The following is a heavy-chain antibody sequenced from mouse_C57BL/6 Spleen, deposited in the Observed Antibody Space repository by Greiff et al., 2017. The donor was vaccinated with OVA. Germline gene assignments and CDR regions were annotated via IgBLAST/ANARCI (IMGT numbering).Heavy chain of an antibody. V-gene: IGHV1-18*01. D-gene: IGHD3-2*02. Sequence: QLQQSGPELVKPGASVKIPCKASGYTFTDYNMDWVKQSHGKSLEWIGDINPNNGGTIYNQKFKGKATLTVDKSSSTAYMELRSLTSEDTAVYYCARDSSGLYAMDYWGQGTSVTVSS. J-gene: IGHJ4*01. CDR3: ARDSSGLYAMDY. CDR2: INPNNGGT. CDR1: GYTFTDYN.